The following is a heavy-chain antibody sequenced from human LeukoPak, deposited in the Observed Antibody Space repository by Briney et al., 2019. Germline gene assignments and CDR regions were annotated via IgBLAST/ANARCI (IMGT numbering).Heavy chain of an antibody. CDR2: IWYDGSNK. CDR1: GFTFSSYG. J-gene: IGHJ4*02. CDR3: AKCGRSGSYSTYYFDY. V-gene: IGHV3-33*06. Sequence: PGGSLRLSCVASGFTFSSYGMHWVRQAPGKGLEWVAVIWYDGSNKYYADSVKGRFTISRDNSKNTLYLQMNSLGAEDTAVYYCAKCGRSGSYSTYYFDYWGQGTLVTVSS. D-gene: IGHD1-26*01.